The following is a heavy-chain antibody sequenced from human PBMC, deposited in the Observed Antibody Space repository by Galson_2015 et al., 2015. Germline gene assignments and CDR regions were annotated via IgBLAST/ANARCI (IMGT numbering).Heavy chain of an antibody. Sequence: QSGAEVKKPGDSLKISCQGSGCDFAYHWIAWVRQMPGKGLEWMGIIYPGDSQTIYSPSFQGQVTISVDNSITTAYLQLSSLKASDTAMYYCTRLPRLVDYYFFYMDVWGKGTTVTVS. CDR3: TRLPRLVDYYFFYMDV. D-gene: IGHD2-15*01. V-gene: IGHV5-51*01. CDR1: GCDFAYHW. CDR2: IYPGDSQT. J-gene: IGHJ6*03.